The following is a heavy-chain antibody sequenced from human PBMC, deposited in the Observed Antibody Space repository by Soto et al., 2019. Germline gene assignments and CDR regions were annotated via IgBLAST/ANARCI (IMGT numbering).Heavy chain of an antibody. D-gene: IGHD2-8*01. J-gene: IGHJ3*02. CDR2: IYPGDSDT. Sequence: GESLKISCNGSGYSFTSDWIGWVRQMPGKGLEWMGIIYPGDSDTRYSPSFQGQVTISADKSISTAYLQWSSLKASDTAMYYCARHLYSLNDAFDIWGQGTMVTVSS. CDR1: GYSFTSDW. CDR3: ARHLYSLNDAFDI. V-gene: IGHV5-51*01.